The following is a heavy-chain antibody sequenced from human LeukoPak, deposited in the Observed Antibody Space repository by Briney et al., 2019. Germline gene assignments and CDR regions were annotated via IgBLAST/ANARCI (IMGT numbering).Heavy chain of an antibody. D-gene: IGHD1-26*01. CDR3: ARDKPYSESSYDFDF. Sequence: GGSLRLSCAASGFTFSTYNMNWVRQAPGKGLEWVSSISSSSDTIYYADSVKGRFTISRDNAENSLNLQMSSLRAEDTAVYYCARDKPYSESSYDFDFWGQGTLVTVSS. CDR1: GFTFSTYN. CDR2: ISSSSDTI. J-gene: IGHJ4*02. V-gene: IGHV3-48*01.